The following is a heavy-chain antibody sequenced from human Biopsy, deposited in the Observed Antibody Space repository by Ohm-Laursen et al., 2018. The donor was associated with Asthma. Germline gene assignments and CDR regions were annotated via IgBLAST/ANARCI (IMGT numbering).Heavy chain of an antibody. Sequence: GASVKVSCKASGYTFISYAIHWVRQAPGQRLEWMGWINAGNGNTKYSQKFQGRVTITRDTSASTAYMELSSLRSEDTAVYYCARTYYDFLTGQVIDAFAIWGQGTVITVSS. CDR2: INAGNGNT. J-gene: IGHJ3*02. CDR1: GYTFISYA. D-gene: IGHD3-9*01. CDR3: ARTYYDFLTGQVIDAFAI. V-gene: IGHV1-3*01.